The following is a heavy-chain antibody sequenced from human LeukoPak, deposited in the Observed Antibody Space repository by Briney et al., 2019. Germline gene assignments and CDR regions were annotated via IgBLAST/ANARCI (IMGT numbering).Heavy chain of an antibody. Sequence: PGGSLRLSCAASGFTFSSYAMHWVRQAPGKGLEWVAVISYDGSNKYYADSVKGRFTISRDNSKNTLYLQMNSLRAEDTAVYYCASSTYSSSWYGWFDPWGQGTLVTVSS. CDR2: ISYDGSNK. CDR1: GFTFSSYA. J-gene: IGHJ5*02. CDR3: ASSTYSSSWYGWFDP. D-gene: IGHD6-13*01. V-gene: IGHV3-30-3*01.